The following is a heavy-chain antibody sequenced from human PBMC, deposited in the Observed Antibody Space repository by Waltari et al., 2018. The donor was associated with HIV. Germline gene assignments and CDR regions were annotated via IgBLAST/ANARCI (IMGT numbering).Heavy chain of an antibody. CDR1: GLSGATSA. CDR2: IGNSDNST. V-gene: IGHV3-23*05. Sequence: EVHLAESGGGLVQPGESLRISCAVSGLSGATSALTWVRQAPGGGLEWVTSIGNSDNSTYYLDSVRGRFLISRDDSQTTVSLQMDRLTTNDTAVYYCASEAAVSAGPLDSWGQGIAVIVSS. CDR3: ASEAAVSAGPLDS. J-gene: IGHJ4*02. D-gene: IGHD6-19*01.